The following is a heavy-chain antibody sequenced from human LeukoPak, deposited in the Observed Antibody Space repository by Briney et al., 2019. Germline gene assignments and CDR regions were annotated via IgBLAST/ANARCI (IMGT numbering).Heavy chain of an antibody. D-gene: IGHD3-10*01. J-gene: IGHJ5*02. CDR3: ARDWFPSYYYGSGTTNWFDP. Sequence: PSETLSLTCTVSGGSISSYYWSWIRQPPGKGLEWIGYIYYSGSTNYNPSLKSRVAISVDTSKNQFSLKLSSVTAADTAVYYCARDWFPSYYYGSGTTNWFDPWGQGTLVTVSS. CDR2: IYYSGST. V-gene: IGHV4-59*12. CDR1: GGSISSYY.